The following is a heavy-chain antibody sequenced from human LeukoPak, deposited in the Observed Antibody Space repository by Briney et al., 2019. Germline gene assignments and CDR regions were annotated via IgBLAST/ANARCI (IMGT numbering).Heavy chain of an antibody. J-gene: IGHJ4*02. CDR2: ISGSGGST. D-gene: IGHD3-16*01. CDR3: AKTLQIGDFDY. CDR1: GFTFSHYA. Sequence: GGSLRLSCAASGFTFSHYAMSWVRQAPGKGLEWVSVISGSGGSTYYADSVKGRFTISRDNSKNTLYLQMNSLRAEDTAVYYCAKTLQIGDFDYWGQGTLVTVSS. V-gene: IGHV3-23*01.